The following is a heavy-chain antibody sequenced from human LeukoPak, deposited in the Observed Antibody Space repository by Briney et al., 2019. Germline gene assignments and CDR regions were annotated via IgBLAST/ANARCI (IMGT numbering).Heavy chain of an antibody. D-gene: IGHD1-1*01. V-gene: IGHV3-74*01. Sequence: GGSLRLTCSASGFPFSRDSMHWVRQSPGKGLVWLSRISPDGTTTNYADSVKGRFTISRDNAKNTLYLQMNSLRDEDTAVYYCASDVAYKFDYWGQGTLVTFSS. J-gene: IGHJ4*02. CDR2: ISPDGTTT. CDR1: GFPFSRDS. CDR3: ASDVAYKFDY.